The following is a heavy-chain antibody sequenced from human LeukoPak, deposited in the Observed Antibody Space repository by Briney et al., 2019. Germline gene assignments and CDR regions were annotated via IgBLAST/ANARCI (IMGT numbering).Heavy chain of an antibody. V-gene: IGHV1-8*01. Sequence: GASVKVSCKASGYTVTRYDINWVRQATGQGLEWMGWLNPNSGNTGYAQKFQGRVTMTRNTSISTAYMELSSLRSEDTAVYYCARGKAWRSYSSGWYGHYWGQATLVTVSS. CDR2: LNPNSGNT. CDR3: ARGKAWRSYSSGWYGHY. CDR1: GYTVTRYD. J-gene: IGHJ4*02. D-gene: IGHD6-19*01.